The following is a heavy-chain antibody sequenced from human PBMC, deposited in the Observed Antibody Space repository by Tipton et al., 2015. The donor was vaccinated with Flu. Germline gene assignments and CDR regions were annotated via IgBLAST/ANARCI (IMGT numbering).Heavy chain of an antibody. CDR3: ARTHDYGGPGGQH. CDR2: IYTGGST. V-gene: IGHV4-61*02. CDR1: GGSISSGSYY. J-gene: IGHJ1*01. Sequence: TLSLTCTVSGGSISSGSYYWSWIRQPAGKGLEWIGRIYTGGSTNYNPSLKSRVTISVDTSKNQFSLKLCSVTAADTAVYYCARTHDYGGPGGQHWGQGTLVTVSS. D-gene: IGHD4-23*01.